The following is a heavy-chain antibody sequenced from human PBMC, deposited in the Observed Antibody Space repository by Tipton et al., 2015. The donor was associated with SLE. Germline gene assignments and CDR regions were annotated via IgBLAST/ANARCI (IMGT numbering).Heavy chain of an antibody. CDR1: GFLVTYNY. CDR2: IYGGGTT. D-gene: IGHD1-20*01. V-gene: IGHV3-53*01. CDR3: ARGGYHWAYYYGMDV. Sequence: SLRLSCAVSGFLVTYNYMSWVRQAPGKGLEWVSVIYGGGTTYYADSVQGRFTISRDNAENTLFLQMNSLRVEDAAVYFCARGGYHWAYYYGMDVWGQGTAVTVSS. J-gene: IGHJ6*02.